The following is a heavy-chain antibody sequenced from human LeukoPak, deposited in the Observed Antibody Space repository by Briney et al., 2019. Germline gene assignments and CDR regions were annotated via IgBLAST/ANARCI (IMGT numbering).Heavy chain of an antibody. D-gene: IGHD2-15*01. CDR2: INPNSGGT. Sequence: GASVKVSCKASGYTFTGYYMHWVRQAPGQGLEWMGWINPNSGGTNYAQKFQGRVTMTRDTSISTAYMELSRLRSDDTAVYYCARDRRPIGGIVAATLDAFDIWGQGTMVTVSS. CDR3: ARDRRPIGGIVAATLDAFDI. CDR1: GYTFTGYY. J-gene: IGHJ3*02. V-gene: IGHV1-2*02.